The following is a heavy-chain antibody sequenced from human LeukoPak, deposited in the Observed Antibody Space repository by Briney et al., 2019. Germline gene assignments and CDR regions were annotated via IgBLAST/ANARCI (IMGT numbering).Heavy chain of an antibody. CDR2: ISAYNGNT. D-gene: IGHD3-22*01. Sequence: GASVKVSCKASGYTFTSYGISWVRQAPGQGLEWMGWISAYNGNTNYAQKLQGRVTMTTDTSTSTAYMELRSLRSDDTAVYYCARKRDNYDRDGMDVWGQGTTVTVSS. CDR1: GYTFTSYG. J-gene: IGHJ6*02. V-gene: IGHV1-18*01. CDR3: ARKRDNYDRDGMDV.